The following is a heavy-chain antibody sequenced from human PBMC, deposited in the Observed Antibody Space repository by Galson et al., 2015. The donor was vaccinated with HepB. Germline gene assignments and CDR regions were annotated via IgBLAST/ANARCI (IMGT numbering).Heavy chain of an antibody. CDR2: R. CDR1: GFTSSRYA. D-gene: IGHD6-19*01. V-gene: IGHV3-33*01. CDR3: ARSPAGAAYFDF. Sequence: SLRLSCAGSGFTSSRYAMHWVRQAPGKGLECVALRDSVKGRFTISRDNSKNTLYLQMKGLRDEDTAIYYCARSPAGAAYFDFWGQGTLVTAST. J-gene: IGHJ4*02.